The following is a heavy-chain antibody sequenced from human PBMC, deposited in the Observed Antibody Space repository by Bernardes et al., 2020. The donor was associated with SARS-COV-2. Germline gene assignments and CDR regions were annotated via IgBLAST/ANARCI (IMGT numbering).Heavy chain of an antibody. Sequence: GGSLRLSCAASGFTFSSYGMHWVRQAPGKGLEWVAVIWYDGSNTYYADSVKGRFTISRDNSKNTLYLQMNSLRAEDTAVYYCARDSLGDEGAFDIWGQGTMVTVSS. CDR3: ARDSLGDEGAFDI. V-gene: IGHV3-33*01. D-gene: IGHD3-16*01. CDR1: GFTFSSYG. J-gene: IGHJ3*02. CDR2: IWYDGSNT.